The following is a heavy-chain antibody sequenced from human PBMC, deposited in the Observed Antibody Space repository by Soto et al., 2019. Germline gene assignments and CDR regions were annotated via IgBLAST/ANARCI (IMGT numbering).Heavy chain of an antibody. J-gene: IGHJ4*02. Sequence: QVQLVESGGGVMQPGRSLRLTCAASGFSFSSFGMHWVRQAPGKGLEWVAVIWHDGRNKYYADFVKGRFTISRDNSKNTLYLQINSLRAEDTAIYYCASRSPALDYWGQGTLVTVSS. V-gene: IGHV3-33*01. CDR1: GFSFSSFG. CDR2: IWHDGRNK. D-gene: IGHD2-2*01. CDR3: ASRSPALDY.